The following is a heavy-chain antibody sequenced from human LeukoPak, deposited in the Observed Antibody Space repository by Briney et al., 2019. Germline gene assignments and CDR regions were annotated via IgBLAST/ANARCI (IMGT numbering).Heavy chain of an antibody. V-gene: IGHV3-7*03. CDR1: GFSFSDYW. Sequence: GGSLRLSCAASGFSFSDYWMSWVRQAPGKGLEWVANINQDGSEKNCVDSVKGRFTISRDNAKNSLYLQMNSLRAEDTAVYYCARVGRLQYGDYVAFDYWGQGALVTVSS. CDR2: INQDGSEK. J-gene: IGHJ4*02. CDR3: ARVGRLQYGDYVAFDY. D-gene: IGHD4-17*01.